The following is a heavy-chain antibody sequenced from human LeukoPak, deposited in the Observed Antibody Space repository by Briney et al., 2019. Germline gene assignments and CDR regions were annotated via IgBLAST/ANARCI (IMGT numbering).Heavy chain of an antibody. V-gene: IGHV3-7*01. CDR1: GFTFGTSW. CDR2: IYVDGIEK. D-gene: IGHD2/OR15-2a*01. J-gene: IGHJ4*02. Sequence: PGGSLRLSCAAPGFTFGTSWMSWVRQAPGKGLEWLANIYVDGIEKYYVDSVKGRFTISRDNAKNSVYLQMNSLRAEDTAVYYCARDSGGIVINWGQGTLVTVSS. CDR3: ARDSGGIVIN.